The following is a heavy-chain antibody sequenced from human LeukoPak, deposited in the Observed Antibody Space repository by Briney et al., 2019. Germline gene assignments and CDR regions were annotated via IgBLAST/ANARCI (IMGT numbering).Heavy chain of an antibody. CDR2: ISASGGST. J-gene: IGHJ4*02. CDR1: GFTFIGYA. V-gene: IGHV3-23*01. CDR3: ANGGYSGYDPVDY. Sequence: TGGSLRLSCAVSGFTFIGYAMSWVRQAPGKGLEWVSVISASGGSTYYANSVKGQFTISRDNSKNTLYLQMNSLRAEDTAVYHCANGGYSGYDPVDYWGQGTLVTVSS. D-gene: IGHD5-12*01.